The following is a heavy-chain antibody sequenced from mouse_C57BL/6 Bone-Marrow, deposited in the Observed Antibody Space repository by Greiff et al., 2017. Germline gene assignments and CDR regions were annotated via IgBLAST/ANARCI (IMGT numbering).Heavy chain of an antibody. Sequence: QVQLQQSGAELVRPGASVKLSCKASGYTFTDYYINWVKQRPGQGLEWIARIYPGSGNTYYNEKFKGKATLTAEKSSSTAYMQLSSLTSEDSAVYFCAICNYVDWYFDVWGTGTTVTVSS. D-gene: IGHD2-1*01. CDR1: GYTFTDYY. V-gene: IGHV1-76*01. CDR3: AICNYVDWYFDV. CDR2: IYPGSGNT. J-gene: IGHJ1*03.